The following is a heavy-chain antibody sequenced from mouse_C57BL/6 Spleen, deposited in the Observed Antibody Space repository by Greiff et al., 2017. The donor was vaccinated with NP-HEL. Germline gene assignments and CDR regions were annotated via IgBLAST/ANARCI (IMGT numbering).Heavy chain of an antibody. V-gene: IGHV1-7*01. Sequence: VQLQQSGAELAKPGASVKLSCKASGYTFTSYWMHWVKQRPGQGLEWIGYINPSSGYTKYNQKFKDKATLTADISSSTAYMQLSSLTYEDSAVYYCARGYYGSREGLPFAYWGQGTLVTVSA. J-gene: IGHJ3*01. CDR3: ARGYYGSREGLPFAY. CDR1: GYTFTSYW. D-gene: IGHD1-1*01. CDR2: INPSSGYT.